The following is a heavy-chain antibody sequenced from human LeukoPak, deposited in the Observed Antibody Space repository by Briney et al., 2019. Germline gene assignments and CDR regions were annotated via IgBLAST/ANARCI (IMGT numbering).Heavy chain of an antibody. CDR1: GYTFTSYG. Sequence: ALVKVSCKASGYTFTSYGISWVRQAPGQGLEWMGWISAYNGNTNYAQKLQGRVTMTTDTSTSTAYMELRSLRSDDTAVYYCARDQDYYYYMDVRGKGTTVTVSS. CDR2: ISAYNGNT. CDR3: ARDQDYYYYMDV. J-gene: IGHJ6*03. V-gene: IGHV1-18*01.